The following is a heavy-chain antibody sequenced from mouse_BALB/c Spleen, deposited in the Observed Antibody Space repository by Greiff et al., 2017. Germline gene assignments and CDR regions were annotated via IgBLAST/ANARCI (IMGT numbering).Heavy chain of an antibody. V-gene: IGHV1S135*01. D-gene: IGHD2-14*01. J-gene: IGHJ2*01. CDR1: GYSFTSYY. Sequence: VQLQQSGPELMKPGASVKISCKASGYSFTSYYMHWVKQSHGKSLEWIGYIDPFNGGTSYNQKFKGKATLTVDKSSSTAYMHLSSLTSEDSAVYYCARSGYDVYYFDDWGQGTTLTVSS. CDR3: ARSGYDVYYFDD. CDR2: IDPFNGGT.